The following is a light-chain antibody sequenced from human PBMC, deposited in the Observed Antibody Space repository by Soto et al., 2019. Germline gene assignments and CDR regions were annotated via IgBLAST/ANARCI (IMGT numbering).Light chain of an antibody. Sequence: QAVVIQPPSESGTPGQRVTIYCSGSISNIAGNTVNWYRQVPGTAPKLLIYHNDERPSGVPDRISGSKSGTSASLAISGLQSDDEASYYCAVWDDSLTGLVFGGGTQLTVL. CDR3: AVWDDSLTGLV. CDR2: HND. CDR1: ISNIAGNT. V-gene: IGLV1-44*01. J-gene: IGLJ3*02.